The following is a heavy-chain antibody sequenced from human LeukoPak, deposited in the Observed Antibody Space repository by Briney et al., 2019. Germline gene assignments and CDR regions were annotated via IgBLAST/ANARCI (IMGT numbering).Heavy chain of an antibody. CDR2: IYYSGST. CDR1: GGSFSGYY. J-gene: IGHJ6*02. V-gene: IGHV4-59*08. CDR3: ARQGGYCSSTSCYEGLYGMDV. D-gene: IGHD2-2*01. Sequence: SETLSLTCAVYGGSFSGYYWSWIRQPPGKGLEWIGYIYYSGSTNYNPSLKSRVTISVDTSKNQFSLKLSSVTAADTAVYYCARQGGYCSSTSCYEGLYGMDVWGQGTTVTVSS.